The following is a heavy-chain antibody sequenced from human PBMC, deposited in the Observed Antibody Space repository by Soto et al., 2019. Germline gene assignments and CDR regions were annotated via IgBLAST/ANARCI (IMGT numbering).Heavy chain of an antibody. V-gene: IGHV4-59*01. Sequence: SETRSLTCTVSGGSISSYYWSWIRQPPGKGLEWIGYIYYSGSTNYNPSLKSRVTISVDTSKNQFSLKLSSVTAADTAVYYCARTRREKFAYWGQGALVTVSS. CDR1: GGSISSYY. J-gene: IGHJ4*02. CDR3: ARTRREKFAY. CDR2: IYYSGST.